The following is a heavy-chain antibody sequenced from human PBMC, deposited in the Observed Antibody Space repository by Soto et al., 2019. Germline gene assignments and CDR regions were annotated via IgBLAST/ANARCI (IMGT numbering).Heavy chain of an antibody. Sequence: ASVKVSCKVSGYTFTGYYMHWVRQAPGQGLEWMGWINPNSGGTNYAQKFQGRVTMTRDTSISTAYMELSRLRSDDTAVYYCARVRYGDYVYSHYGMDVWGQGTTVTVSS. CDR1: GYTFTGYY. CDR3: ARVRYGDYVYSHYGMDV. V-gene: IGHV1-2*02. CDR2: INPNSGGT. J-gene: IGHJ6*02. D-gene: IGHD4-17*01.